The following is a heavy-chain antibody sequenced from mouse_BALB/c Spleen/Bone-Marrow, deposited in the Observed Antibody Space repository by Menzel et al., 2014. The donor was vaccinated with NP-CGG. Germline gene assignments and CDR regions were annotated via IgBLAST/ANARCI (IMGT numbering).Heavy chain of an antibody. CDR3: ALPGSDYAMDY. D-gene: IGHD5-5*01. J-gene: IGHJ4*01. Sequence: SGTGLITPSRSLAVTCTISGLSLTSYGAHWVRKPPGKGLETLVVTWSAGSTTYNPALKPRLSISKDNSKSQVFLKMNSLQTEDTAWYYCALPGSDYAMDYWGYGTSITVST. V-gene: IGHV2-6-1*01. CDR1: GLSLTSYG. CDR2: TWSAGST.